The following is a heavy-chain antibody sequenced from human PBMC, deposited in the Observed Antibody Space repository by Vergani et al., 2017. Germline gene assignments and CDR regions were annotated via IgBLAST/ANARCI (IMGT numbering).Heavy chain of an antibody. Sequence: QVQLQESGPGLVKPSETLSLTCAVSGYSISSGYYWGWIRQPPGKGLEWIGSIYHSGSTSYNPSLKSRVTISVDTSKNQLSLKLSSVTAADTAVYYCARAIAAAGTMVGYYYYGMDVWGQGTTVTVSS. CDR1: GYSISSGYY. CDR3: ARAIAAAGTMVGYYYYGMDV. V-gene: IGHV4-38-2*01. D-gene: IGHD6-13*01. J-gene: IGHJ6*02. CDR2: IYHSGST.